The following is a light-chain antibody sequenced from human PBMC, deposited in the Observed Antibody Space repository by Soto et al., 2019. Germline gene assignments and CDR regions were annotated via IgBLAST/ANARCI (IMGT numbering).Light chain of an antibody. CDR2: GAS. Sequence: EIVLTQSPGTLSLSPGQRATLSCRASQSISDNYLAWYQQNPGQAPRLLIYGASTRATGIPDRFSGSGSGTDFTLTISRLEPEDFAVYYCQQYGSAPRTFGQGTKLEIK. CDR3: QQYGSAPRT. V-gene: IGKV3-20*01. J-gene: IGKJ2*01. CDR1: QSISDNY.